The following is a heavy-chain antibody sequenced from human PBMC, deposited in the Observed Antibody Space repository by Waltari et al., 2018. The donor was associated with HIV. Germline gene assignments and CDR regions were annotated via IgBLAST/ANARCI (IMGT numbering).Heavy chain of an antibody. CDR2: VSAYNGNT. D-gene: IGHD2-2*01. Sequence: QVQLVQSGAEVKKPGASVKVSCKDSGYTFTSYGISWVRQTPGQGLEWMGWVSAYNGNTNYAQKLQGRVTMTTDTSTSTAYMELRSLRSDDTAVYYCARINCTSVSCYASLDYWGQGTLVTVSS. CDR1: GYTFTSYG. J-gene: IGHJ4*02. CDR3: ARINCTSVSCYASLDY. V-gene: IGHV1-18*01.